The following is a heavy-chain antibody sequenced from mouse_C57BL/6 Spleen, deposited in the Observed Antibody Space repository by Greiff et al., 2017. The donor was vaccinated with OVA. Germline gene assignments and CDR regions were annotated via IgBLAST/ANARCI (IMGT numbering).Heavy chain of an antibody. CDR2: IYPGDGDT. CDR1: GYAFSSYW. CDR3: ARGGDYGNSFAY. V-gene: IGHV1-80*01. D-gene: IGHD2-1*01. Sequence: VQLQQSGAELVKPGASVKISCKASGYAFSSYWMNWVKQRPGKGLEWIGQIYPGDGDTNYNGKFKGKATLTADKSSSTAYMQLSSLTSEDSAVYFCARGGDYGNSFAYWGQGTLVTVSA. J-gene: IGHJ3*01.